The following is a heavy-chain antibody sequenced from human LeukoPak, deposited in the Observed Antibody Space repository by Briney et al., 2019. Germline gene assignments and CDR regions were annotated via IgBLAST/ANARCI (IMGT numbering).Heavy chain of an antibody. CDR3: AKLGEVGATWMDY. CDR1: GFTFSSYG. D-gene: IGHD1-26*01. Sequence: PGRSLRLSCAASGFTFSSYGMHWVRQAPGKGLEWVAVISYDGSNKYYADSVKGRFTISRDNSKNTLYLQMNSLRAEDTAVYYCAKLGEVGATWMDYWGQGTLVTVSS. CDR2: ISYDGSNK. V-gene: IGHV3-30*18. J-gene: IGHJ4*02.